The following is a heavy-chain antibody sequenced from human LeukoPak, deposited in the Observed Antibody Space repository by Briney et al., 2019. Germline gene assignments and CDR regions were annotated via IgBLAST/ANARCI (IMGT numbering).Heavy chain of an antibody. D-gene: IGHD2-2*01. CDR2: ISGSGGST. Sequence: GGSLRLSCAASGFTFSSYAMSWVRQASGKGLEWVSAISGSGGSTYYADSVKGRFTISRDNSKNTLYLQMNSLRAEDTAVYYCAKGPPQVVPAAPYYYGMDVWGQGTTVTVSS. V-gene: IGHV3-23*01. CDR1: GFTFSSYA. CDR3: AKGPPQVVPAAPYYYGMDV. J-gene: IGHJ6*02.